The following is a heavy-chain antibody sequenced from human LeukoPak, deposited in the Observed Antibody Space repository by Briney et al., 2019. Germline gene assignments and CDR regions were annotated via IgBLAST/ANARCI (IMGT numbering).Heavy chain of an antibody. CDR3: AREPTYTSSWYTSCDY. V-gene: IGHV3-48*01. Sequence: GGSLRLSCTASGFTFSNYNMNWVRQAPGKGLEWVSYITLSSSTIYYSDSVKGRFTISRDNAKNSLYLHMHSMRAEDTAVYYSAREPTYTSSWYTSCDYWGQGTLVTVSS. D-gene: IGHD6-13*01. J-gene: IGHJ4*02. CDR1: GFTFSNYN. CDR2: ITLSSSTI.